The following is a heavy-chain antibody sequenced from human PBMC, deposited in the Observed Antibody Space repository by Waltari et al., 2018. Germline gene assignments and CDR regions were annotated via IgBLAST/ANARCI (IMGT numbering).Heavy chain of an antibody. CDR2: LYYDGSNK. V-gene: IGHV3-30*18. Sequence: QVQLVESGGGVVQPGESLRLSCAVSGFPFSSSSMPWLRQAPGKGLEWVALLYYDGSNKYYADSVKGRFTVSRDNSKDTLYLQMNSLRPEDTAMYYCAKDPRSRADYLAHFEYWGQGTLVTVSS. CDR3: AKDPRSRADYLAHFEY. J-gene: IGHJ4*02. CDR1: GFPFSSSS. D-gene: IGHD4-17*01.